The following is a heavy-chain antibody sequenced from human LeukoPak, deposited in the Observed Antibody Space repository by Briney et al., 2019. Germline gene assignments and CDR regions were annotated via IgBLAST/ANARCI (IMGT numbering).Heavy chain of an antibody. CDR1: GITVSTYG. Sequence: GGSLRLSCVVSGITVSTYGMSWVRQAPGKGLEWVSVIIERGGSTNYADAGKGRFLTTRGTAKNTAYQKINSLRVEDSAVYFCAKRRIVIRAVIIIGFHKVAYYLDFWRKG. J-gene: IGHJ4*03. CDR3: AKRRIVIRAVIIIGFHKVAYYLDF. CDR2: IIERGGST. V-gene: IGHV3-23*01. D-gene: IGHD3-10*01.